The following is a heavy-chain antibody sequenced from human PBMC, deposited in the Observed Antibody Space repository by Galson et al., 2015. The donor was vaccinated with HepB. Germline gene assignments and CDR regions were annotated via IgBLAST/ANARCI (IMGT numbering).Heavy chain of an antibody. D-gene: IGHD4-17*01. J-gene: IGHJ4*02. CDR1: GFTFSDYY. V-gene: IGHV3-11*06. Sequence: SLRLSCAASGFTFSDYYMSWIRRAPGKGLEWVSYISSSAIYTNYADSVKGRFTISRDNAKNSLHIQMNSLRAEDTAVYYCARVAASDYGDHAHFDYWGQGTLVTVSS. CDR2: ISSSAIYT. CDR3: ARVAASDYGDHAHFDY.